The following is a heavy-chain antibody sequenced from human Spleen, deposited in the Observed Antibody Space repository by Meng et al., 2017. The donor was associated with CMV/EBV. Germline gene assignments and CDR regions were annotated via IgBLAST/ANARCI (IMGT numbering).Heavy chain of an antibody. Sequence: SVKVSCKASDDTFHTYALSWVRQAPGQGLEWMGGIIPILETAKYPQKFQGKVTVTADRSTSTVYMELSSLRSDDTAVYYCARGGMMWRSGIVVEPATAFDFWGQGTLVTVSS. D-gene: IGHD2-2*01. J-gene: IGHJ4*02. CDR1: DDTFHTYA. V-gene: IGHV1-69*10. CDR3: ARGGMMWRSGIVVEPATAFDF. CDR2: IIPILETA.